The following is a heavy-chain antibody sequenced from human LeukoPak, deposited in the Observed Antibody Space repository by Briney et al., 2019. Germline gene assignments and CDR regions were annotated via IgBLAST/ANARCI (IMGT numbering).Heavy chain of an antibody. Sequence: GGSLRLSCAASGFTFSRHWMSWVRQAPGKGLEWVANIKQDGTATYYVDSVKGRFTISRDNAKNSLYLQMNSLRAEDTAVYYCAKGSARGDLRFLATDDYRGQGTLVTVSS. D-gene: IGHD5-12*01. V-gene: IGHV3-7*05. J-gene: IGHJ4*02. CDR3: AKGSARGDLRFLATDDY. CDR1: GFTFSRHW. CDR2: IKQDGTAT.